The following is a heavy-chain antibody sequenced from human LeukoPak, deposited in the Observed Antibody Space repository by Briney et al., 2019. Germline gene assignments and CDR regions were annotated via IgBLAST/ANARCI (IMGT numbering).Heavy chain of an antibody. Sequence: ASLKVSCKASGYTFTDYFMHWVRQAPGQGPEWMGWINPNSGDTNYAQNFQGRVTMTRDTSISTAYMELSSLRSHDTAVYYCARVKFPAKDAFDIWGQGTMVTVSS. J-gene: IGHJ3*02. V-gene: IGHV1-2*02. CDR1: GYTFTDYF. CDR3: ARVKFPAKDAFDI. CDR2: INPNSGDT.